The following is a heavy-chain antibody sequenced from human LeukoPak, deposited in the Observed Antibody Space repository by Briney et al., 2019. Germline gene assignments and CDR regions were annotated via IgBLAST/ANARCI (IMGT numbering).Heavy chain of an antibody. J-gene: IGHJ4*02. V-gene: IGHV3-64D*06. CDR2: IRDNGDST. CDR3: LKNSGYDDFDY. D-gene: IGHD5-12*01. CDR1: GFTFSSYT. Sequence: GGSLRLSCSASGFTFSSYTMHWVRQAPGKGLEYVSAIRDNGDSTFYADSVKGRFTISRDNSKNTLYLQMSSLRAEDTAVYYCLKNSGYDDFDYWGQGTLVTVSS.